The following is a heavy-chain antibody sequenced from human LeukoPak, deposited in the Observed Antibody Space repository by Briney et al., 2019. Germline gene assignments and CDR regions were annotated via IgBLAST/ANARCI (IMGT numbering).Heavy chain of an antibody. CDR1: GGTFNSYT. Sequence: SVKVSCKASGGTFNSYTISWVRQAPGQGLEWMGRIIPILGIANYAQKFQGRVTITADKSTSTAYMELSSLRSEDTAVYYCARSRDYDFWSGYYPFDYWGQGTLVTVSS. CDR2: IIPILGIA. V-gene: IGHV1-69*02. D-gene: IGHD3-3*01. J-gene: IGHJ4*02. CDR3: ARSRDYDFWSGYYPFDY.